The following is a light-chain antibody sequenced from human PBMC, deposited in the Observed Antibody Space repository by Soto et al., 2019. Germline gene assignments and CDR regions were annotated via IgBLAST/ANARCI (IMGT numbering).Light chain of an antibody. Sequence: EIVLTQSPGSLSLSPGQRATLSCRASQSVDTTFFAWYQKKPGQAPRLLIYGASKRATGIPDRFSGSGYGTDFPLIISRLEPEDFAVYYCQQYMSSVTFGQGTKVEIK. CDR1: QSVDTTF. CDR2: GAS. CDR3: QQYMSSVT. V-gene: IGKV3-20*01. J-gene: IGKJ1*01.